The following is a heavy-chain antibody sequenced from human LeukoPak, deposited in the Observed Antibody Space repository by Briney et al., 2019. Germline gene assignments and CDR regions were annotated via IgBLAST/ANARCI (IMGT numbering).Heavy chain of an antibody. V-gene: IGHV3-30-3*01. D-gene: IGHD6-13*01. CDR3: ARDSRDGTFDY. J-gene: IGHJ4*02. CDR1: GFTFSSYA. Sequence: GGSLRLSCAASGFTFSSYAMHWVRQAPGKGREWVAVISYDGSNKYYAASVKGRFTISRDNSKNTLYLQMNSLRAEDTAVYYCARDSRDGTFDYWGQGTLVTVSS. CDR2: ISYDGSNK.